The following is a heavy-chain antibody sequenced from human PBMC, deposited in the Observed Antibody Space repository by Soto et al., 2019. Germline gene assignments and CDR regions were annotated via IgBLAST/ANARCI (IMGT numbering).Heavy chain of an antibody. CDR2: ISPETGKT. CDR1: VYTISVVL. V-gene: IGHV1-18*01. Sequence: SLNRACKTSVYTISVVLRGRGRNTTKQGPEWMGWISPETGKTAYSYKFQDRVTMTTEASTTTLYLDLGSLRSDDTAVYYCTRQSDFLTRASSTTAAFWGKGTLVTGSS. D-gene: IGHD6-13*01. CDR3: TRQSDFLTRASSTTAAF. J-gene: IGHJ1*01.